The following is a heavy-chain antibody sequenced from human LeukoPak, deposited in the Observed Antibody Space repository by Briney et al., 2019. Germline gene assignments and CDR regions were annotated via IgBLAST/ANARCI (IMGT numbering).Heavy chain of an antibody. D-gene: IGHD6-19*01. J-gene: IGHJ6*03. CDR2: INGGGNTT. CDR1: GFAFSSFA. Sequence: GGSLRLSCAASGFAFSSFAMGWVRQSPGKGLQWLSTINGGGNTTFYADSVKGRFTISRDNSKNPLYLHMDSLRPDDTAMYYCTKELHVAVAVTDYYYFYMDVWGRGTAVTVSS. CDR3: TKELHVAVAVTDYYYFYMDV. V-gene: IGHV3-23*01.